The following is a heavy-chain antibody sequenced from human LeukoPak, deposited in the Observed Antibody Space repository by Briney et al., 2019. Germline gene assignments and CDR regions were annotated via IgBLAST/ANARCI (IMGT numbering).Heavy chain of an antibody. J-gene: IGHJ3*02. CDR2: IYHSGST. D-gene: IGHD1-1*01. CDR3: AKDGGAERRAFDI. Sequence: SETLSLTCAVSGGSISSSNWWSWVRQPPGKGLEWIGEIYHSGSTNYNPSLKSRVTISVDKSKNQFSLKLSSVTAEDTAVYYCAKDGGAERRAFDIWGQGTMVTVSS. V-gene: IGHV4-4*02. CDR1: GGSISSSNW.